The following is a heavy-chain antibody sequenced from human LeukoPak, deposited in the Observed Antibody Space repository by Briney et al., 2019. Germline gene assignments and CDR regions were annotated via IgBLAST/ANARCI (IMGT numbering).Heavy chain of an antibody. V-gene: IGHV3-53*01. CDR2: IYSGGGT. D-gene: IGHD6-25*01. CDR1: GFTVSNTY. Sequence: PGGSLRLSCAASGFTVSNTYMSWVRQAPGKGLEWVSLIYSGGGTYSADSVKGRFTTSRDISKNTLYLQMNSLRAEDTAVYYCGKCRYSGSREVFDYWGQGTLVTVSS. J-gene: IGHJ4*02. CDR3: GKCRYSGSREVFDY.